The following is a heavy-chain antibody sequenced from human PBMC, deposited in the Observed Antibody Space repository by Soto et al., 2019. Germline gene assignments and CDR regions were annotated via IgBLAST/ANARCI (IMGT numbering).Heavy chain of an antibody. V-gene: IGHV4-61*01. D-gene: IGHD2-2*01. Sequence: SETLSLTCIASGDSVTFGHYYWSWIRQPPGKGLEWIGHIFFTGATNYSPSLKSRVTMSVDSSKSQFSRNLTSVPAADSVIYFCASARSDGGGSSLGRRLGVWGHGTTVTVSS. CDR2: IFFTGAT. J-gene: IGHJ6*02. CDR3: ASARSDGGGSSLGRRLGV. CDR1: GDSVTFGHYY.